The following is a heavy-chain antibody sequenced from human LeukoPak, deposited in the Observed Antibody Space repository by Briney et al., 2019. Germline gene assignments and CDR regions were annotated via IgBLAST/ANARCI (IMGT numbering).Heavy chain of an antibody. CDR3: ARSYSNDYYYYMDV. CDR1: GGSISSYY. CDR2: IYYSGST. J-gene: IGHJ6*03. D-gene: IGHD4-11*01. Sequence: SETLSLTCTVSGGSISSYYWSWIRQPPGKGLEWIGYIYYSGSTNYNPSLKSRVTISVDTSKNQLSLKLSSVTAADTAVYYCARSYSNDYYYYMDVWGKGTTVTVSS. V-gene: IGHV4-59*01.